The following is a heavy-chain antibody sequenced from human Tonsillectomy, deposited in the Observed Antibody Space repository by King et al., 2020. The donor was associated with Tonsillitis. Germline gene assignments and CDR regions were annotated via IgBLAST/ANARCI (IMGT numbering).Heavy chain of an antibody. J-gene: IGHJ4*02. V-gene: IGHV3-7*01. CDR1: GFTFSSYW. Sequence: VQLVESGGGLVQPGGSLRLSCAAAGFTFSSYWMSWVRQAPRKGLEWVANIKQDGSEKNYVDSVKGRFTISRDNAKNSLYLQMNSLRAEDTAVYYCARGRGYSGYNPFWGQGTLVTVSS. CDR3: ARGRGYSGYNPF. CDR2: IKQDGSEK. D-gene: IGHD5-12*01.